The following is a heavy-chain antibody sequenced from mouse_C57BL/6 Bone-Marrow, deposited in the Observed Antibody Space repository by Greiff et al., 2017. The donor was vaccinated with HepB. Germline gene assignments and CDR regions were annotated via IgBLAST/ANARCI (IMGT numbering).Heavy chain of an antibody. J-gene: IGHJ1*03. Sequence: EVKLMESGPGLVKPSQSLSLTCSVTGYSITSGYYWNWIRQFPGNKLEWMGYISYDGSNNYNPSLKNRISITRDTSKNQFFLKLNSVTTEDTATYYCARGPFITTVLWYFDVWGTGTTVTVSS. CDR1: GYSITSGYY. D-gene: IGHD1-1*01. CDR2: ISYDGSN. V-gene: IGHV3-6*01. CDR3: ARGPFITTVLWYFDV.